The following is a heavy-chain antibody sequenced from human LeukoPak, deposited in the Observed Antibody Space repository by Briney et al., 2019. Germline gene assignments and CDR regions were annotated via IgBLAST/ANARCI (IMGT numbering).Heavy chain of an antibody. Sequence: SETLSPTCAVYGGSFSGYYWSWIRQPPGKGLEWIGEINHSGSTNYNPSLKSRVTISVDTSKNQFSLNLSSVTAADTAEYYCARGGEYCSGGSCYYYYGMDVWGQGTTVTVSS. CDR2: INHSGST. V-gene: IGHV4-34*01. J-gene: IGHJ6*02. CDR3: ARGGEYCSGGSCYYYYGMDV. CDR1: GGSFSGYY. D-gene: IGHD2-15*01.